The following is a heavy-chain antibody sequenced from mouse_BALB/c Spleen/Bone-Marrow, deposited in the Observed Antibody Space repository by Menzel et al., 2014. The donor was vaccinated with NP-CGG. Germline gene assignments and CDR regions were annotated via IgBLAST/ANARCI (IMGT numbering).Heavy chain of an antibody. Sequence: EVKLEESGPGLVKPSQSLSLTCTVTGYSITSDYAWNWIRQFPGNQLEWMGYISYSGSTSYNPSLKSRISITRDTSKNQFFLQSNSVTTEDTATYFCARWTTAVAKDWYFDVWGAGTTVTVSS. J-gene: IGHJ1*01. CDR2: ISYSGST. CDR1: GYSITSDYA. V-gene: IGHV3-2*02. D-gene: IGHD1-2*01. CDR3: ARWTTAVAKDWYFDV.